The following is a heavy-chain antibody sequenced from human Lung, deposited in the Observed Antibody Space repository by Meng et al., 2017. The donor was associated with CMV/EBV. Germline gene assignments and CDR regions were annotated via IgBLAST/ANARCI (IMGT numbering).Heavy chain of an antibody. CDR3: ASGMFCTYGVCYPMR. V-gene: IGHV1-2*02. CDR1: GYSFIGYY. Sequence: ASXXVFXKTSGYSFIGYYMHWVRQAPGQGLEWMAWINPNSGATSYAQKFQGRVTVTRDTSMSTAYMELSRLRSDDTAVYYCASGMFCTYGVCYPMRWGQGSXVTVSS. J-gene: IGHJ4*02. CDR2: INPNSGAT. D-gene: IGHD2-8*01.